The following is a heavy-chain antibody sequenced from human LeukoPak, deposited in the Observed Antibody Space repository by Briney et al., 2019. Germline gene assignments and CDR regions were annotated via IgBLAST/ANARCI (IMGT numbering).Heavy chain of an antibody. D-gene: IGHD6-19*01. CDR2: MNPNSGST. Sequence: ASVKVSCKASGYTFTSYDINWVRQATGQGLEWMGWMNPNSGSTGYAQKFQGRVTMTRNTSISTAYMELSSLRSEDTAVYYCARVLAGSGWYDVFDIWAQGTMVTVSS. J-gene: IGHJ3*02. V-gene: IGHV1-8*01. CDR1: GYTFTSYD. CDR3: ARVLAGSGWYDVFDI.